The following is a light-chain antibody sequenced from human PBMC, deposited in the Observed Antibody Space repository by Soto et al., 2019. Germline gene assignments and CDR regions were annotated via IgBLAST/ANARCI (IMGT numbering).Light chain of an antibody. J-gene: IGLJ1*01. Sequence: QSALTQARSVSGSPGQSVTISCTGTSSDVGGYNYVSWYQQHPGKAPKLMIYDVSKRPSGVPDRFSGSKSGNTASLTISGLQAEDEADYYCCSYAGSYTFYVFGTGTKLIVL. CDR3: CSYAGSYTFYV. CDR2: DVS. CDR1: SSDVGGYNY. V-gene: IGLV2-11*01.